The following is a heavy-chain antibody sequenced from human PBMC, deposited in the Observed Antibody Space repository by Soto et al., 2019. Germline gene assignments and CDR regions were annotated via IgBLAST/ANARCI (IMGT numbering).Heavy chain of an antibody. Sequence: VQLLESGGGLVQPGGSLSLSCAASGFTFSSYAMSWVRQAPGTVLEWVSAISGSGGSTYYADSVMGRFTISRDNSKNPLYLQMNSLRAEDTAVYYCAKGGELREYYCYYHVDVWGKWPTVTVSS. J-gene: IGHJ6*03. CDR1: GFTFSSYA. V-gene: IGHV3-23*01. D-gene: IGHD1-7*01. CDR3: AKGGELREYYCYYHVDV. CDR2: ISGSGGST.